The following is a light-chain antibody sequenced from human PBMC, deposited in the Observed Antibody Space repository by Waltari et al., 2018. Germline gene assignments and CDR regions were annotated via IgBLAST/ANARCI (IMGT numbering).Light chain of an antibody. V-gene: IGKV3-15*01. Sequence: EIVMTQSPATLSVSPGEAATLSCRASRAIANNLAWYQQKPGQALRLLIYDASTRATGIPARFSGSWSGTEFTLTITSLQSEDSAVYFCQQFNTGYSFG. CDR1: RAIANN. CDR2: DAS. J-gene: IGKJ2*01. CDR3: QQFNTGYS.